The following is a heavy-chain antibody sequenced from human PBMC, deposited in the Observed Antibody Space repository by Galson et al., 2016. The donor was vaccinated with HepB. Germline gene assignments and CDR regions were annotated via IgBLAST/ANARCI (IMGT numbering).Heavy chain of an antibody. CDR2: ISGSSSNT. D-gene: IGHD3-22*01. CDR3: AKEAYFYDSGGYIDH. J-gene: IGHJ4*02. Sequence: SLRLSCAASGFSFSNYAMSWVRQTPGKGLEWVSAISGSSSNTYHADSVKGRFTISRDNSKKTLYLLMNSLRGEDTAVYFCAKEAYFYDSGGYIDHWGLGTVVSVSS. V-gene: IGHV3-23*01. CDR1: GFSFSNYA.